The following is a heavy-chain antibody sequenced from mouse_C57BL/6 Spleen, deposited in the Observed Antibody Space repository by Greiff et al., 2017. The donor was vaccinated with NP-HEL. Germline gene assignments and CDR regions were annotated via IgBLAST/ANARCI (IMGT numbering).Heavy chain of an antibody. Sequence: VQGVESGGGLVQPKGSLKLSCAASGFSFHTYAMNWVRQAPGKGLEWVARIRSKSNNYATYYADSVKDRFTISRDDSESMLYLQMNNLKTEYTAMYYCVRQGSSSFYAMDYWGQGTSVTVSS. CDR3: VRQGSSSFYAMDY. CDR1: GFSFHTYA. D-gene: IGHD1-1*01. V-gene: IGHV10-1*01. CDR2: IRSKSNNYAT. J-gene: IGHJ4*01.